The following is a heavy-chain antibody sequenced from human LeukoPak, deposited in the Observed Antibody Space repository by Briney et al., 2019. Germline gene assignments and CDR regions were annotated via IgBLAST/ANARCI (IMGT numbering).Heavy chain of an antibody. D-gene: IGHD1-26*01. J-gene: IGHJ4*02. CDR2: INHSGST. CDR1: GGSFSGYY. CDR3: ARDRASIVDY. Sequence: PSETLSLTCAVYGGSFSGYYWSWIRQPPGKGLEWIGEINHSGSTNYNPFLKSRVTISVDTSKNQFSLKLSSVTPEDTAVYYCARDRASIVDYWGQGTLVTVSS. V-gene: IGHV4-34*01.